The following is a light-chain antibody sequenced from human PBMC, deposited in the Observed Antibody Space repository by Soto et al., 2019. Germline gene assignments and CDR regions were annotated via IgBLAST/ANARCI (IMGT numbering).Light chain of an antibody. V-gene: IGKV1-39*01. Sequence: QMTQSPSSLSASVGDRVTITCRASQSIASSLNWYQQQPGKAPTLLIYAASTLQSGVSSRFSGSGSGTEFTLTISSLQPEDFATYYCQQSYRTPRSFGQGTKLEIK. CDR1: QSIASS. CDR2: AAS. CDR3: QQSYRTPRS. J-gene: IGKJ2*01.